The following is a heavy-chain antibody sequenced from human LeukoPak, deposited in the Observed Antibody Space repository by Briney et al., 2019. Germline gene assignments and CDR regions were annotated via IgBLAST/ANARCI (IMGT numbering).Heavy chain of an antibody. J-gene: IGHJ1*01. CDR3: ASRDSSGWYGAEYFQH. Sequence: PSETLSLTCTVSGGSISSSSYYWGWIRQPPRKGLERNGSIYYSGSTYYNPSLKSRVTISVDTSKNQFSLKLSSVSAADTAVYYCASRDSSGWYGAEYFQHWGQGTLVTVSS. CDR1: GGSISSSSYY. V-gene: IGHV4-39*01. CDR2: IYYSGST. D-gene: IGHD6-19*01.